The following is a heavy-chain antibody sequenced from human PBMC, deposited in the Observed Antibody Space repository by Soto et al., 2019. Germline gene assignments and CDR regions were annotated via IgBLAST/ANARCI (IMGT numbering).Heavy chain of an antibody. CDR1: GYIFIDYW. D-gene: IGHD2-15*01. J-gene: IGHJ4*02. CDR3: ARPPLPGYSIHFNS. Sequence: GESLKISFKASGYIFIDYWIGWVRQMPGKGLEWMGIVYPRDSDTRYSPSFQGQVTISADRSTGTAFLQWRSLKASDTALYYCARPPLPGYSIHFNSWGQGTLVTVS. V-gene: IGHV5-51*01. CDR2: VYPRDSDT.